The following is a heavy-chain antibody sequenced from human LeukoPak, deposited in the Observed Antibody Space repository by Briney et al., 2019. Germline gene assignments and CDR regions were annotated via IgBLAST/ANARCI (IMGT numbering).Heavy chain of an antibody. CDR2: IERDGSEK. CDR3: AREPTAVGL. D-gene: IGHD1-26*01. J-gene: IGHJ4*02. V-gene: IGHV3-7*01. CDR1: GFTFSSHW. Sequence: GGSLRLSCAASGFTFSSHWMSWVRQAPGKGLEWVANIERDGSEKNYVEPVKGRFTISRDNAKNALYLQMNSLRAEDTAVYFCAREPTAVGLWGQGTLVTVSS.